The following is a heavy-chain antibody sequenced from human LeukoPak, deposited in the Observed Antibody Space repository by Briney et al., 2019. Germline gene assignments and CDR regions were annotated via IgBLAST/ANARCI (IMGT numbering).Heavy chain of an antibody. CDR1: GFTFSSYW. CDR3: ARGWAYSYGPLDI. J-gene: IGHJ3*02. Sequence: PGGSLRLSCAASGFTFSSYWMHWVRQAPGKGLVWVSRLNSDGSSTSYADSVKGRFTISRDNAKNTLYLQMNSLRAEDTAVYYCARGWAYSYGPLDIWGQGTMVTVSS. D-gene: IGHD5-18*01. CDR2: LNSDGSST. V-gene: IGHV3-74*01.